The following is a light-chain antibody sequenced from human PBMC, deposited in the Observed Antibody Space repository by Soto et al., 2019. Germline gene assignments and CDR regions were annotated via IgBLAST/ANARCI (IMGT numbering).Light chain of an antibody. V-gene: IGKV3-15*01. CDR3: QQYNSWTLFT. J-gene: IGKJ3*01. CDR2: GAS. Sequence: ETVLTQSPATFSASPGERATISCRASQSIGSNLAWYQQKPGKPPRLLIYGASTRATGVPARFSGSGSGTEFNHTINTLESEDFILYYCQQYNSWTLFTFGPGTKVDIK. CDR1: QSIGSN.